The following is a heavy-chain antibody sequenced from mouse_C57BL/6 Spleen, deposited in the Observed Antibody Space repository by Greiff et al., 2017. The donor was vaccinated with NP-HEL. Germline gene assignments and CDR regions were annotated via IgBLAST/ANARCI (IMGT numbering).Heavy chain of an antibody. CDR1: GYTFTSYW. V-gene: IGHV1-72*01. Sequence: QVQLQQPGAELVKPGASVTLSCTASGYTFTSYWMHWVKQRPGRGLEWIGRIDPTSGGTKYNEKFKSKATLTVDKPSSTAYMQLSSLTSEDSAVYYCASPYYYGSSPAWFAYWGQGTLVTVSA. CDR3: ASPYYYGSSPAWFAY. J-gene: IGHJ3*01. D-gene: IGHD1-1*01. CDR2: IDPTSGGT.